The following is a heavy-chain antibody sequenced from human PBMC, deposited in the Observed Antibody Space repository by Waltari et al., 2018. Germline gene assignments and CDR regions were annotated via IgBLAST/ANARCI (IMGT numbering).Heavy chain of an antibody. CDR1: GFTFSGSA. CDR3: TTRRRDYDSIRIDY. D-gene: IGHD3-22*01. CDR2: IRSKANSYAT. J-gene: IGHJ4*02. Sequence: EVQLVESGGGLVQPGGSLKLSCAASGFTFSGSAMHWVRQASGKGLEWVGRIRSKANSYATAYAASVKGRFTISRDDSKNTAYLQMNSLKTEDTAVYYCTTRRRDYDSIRIDYWGQGTLVTVSS. V-gene: IGHV3-73*01.